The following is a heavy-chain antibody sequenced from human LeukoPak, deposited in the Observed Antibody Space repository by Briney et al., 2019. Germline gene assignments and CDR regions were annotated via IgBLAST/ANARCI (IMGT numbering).Heavy chain of an antibody. Sequence: ASVKVSCKASGYTFTSYYMHWVRQAPGQGLEWMGIINPSGGSTSYAQKFQGRVTMTRNMSTSTDYMELSSLRSEDTAVYYCARDNSVEDTAWWFDPWGQGTLVTVSS. V-gene: IGHV1-46*01. CDR1: GYTFTSYY. CDR3: ARDNSVEDTAWWFDP. J-gene: IGHJ5*02. D-gene: IGHD4-23*01. CDR2: INPSGGST.